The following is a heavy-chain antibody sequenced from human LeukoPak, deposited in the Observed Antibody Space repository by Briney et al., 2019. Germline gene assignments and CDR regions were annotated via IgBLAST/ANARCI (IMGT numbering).Heavy chain of an antibody. CDR1: GFTFSDYY. Sequence: PGGSLRLSCAASGFTFSDYYMSWIRQAPGKGLEWVSYISSSGSTIYYADSVKGRFTISRDNSKNTLYLQMSSLRVEDTAVYYCAKRGGGATYNLDFWGQGTLVTVSS. J-gene: IGHJ4*02. D-gene: IGHD2-15*01. CDR2: ISSSGSTI. CDR3: AKRGGGATYNLDF. V-gene: IGHV3-11*01.